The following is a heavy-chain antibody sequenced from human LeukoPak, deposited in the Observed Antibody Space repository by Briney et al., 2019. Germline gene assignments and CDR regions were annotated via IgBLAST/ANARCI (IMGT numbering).Heavy chain of an antibody. V-gene: IGHV3-21*01. CDR2: IGGDSRYI. CDR1: GFTFSSYS. Sequence: GGSLRLSCAASGFTFSSYSMNWVRQAPGKGLEWVSAIGGDSRYIYYADSVRGRFTISRDNAENSLYLQMNSLRVEDTAVYYCARAPTVLVGYCSSSSCQADYWGQGTLVTVSS. J-gene: IGHJ4*02. D-gene: IGHD2-2*01. CDR3: ARAPTVLVGYCSSSSCQADY.